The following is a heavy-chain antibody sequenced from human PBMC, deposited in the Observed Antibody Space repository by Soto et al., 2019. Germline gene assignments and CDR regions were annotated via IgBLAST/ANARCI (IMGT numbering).Heavy chain of an antibody. V-gene: IGHV4-39*01. D-gene: IGHD3-22*01. CDR3: ARVDSETDY. J-gene: IGHJ4*02. Sequence: ETLSLTCTVSGGSISSSSYYWGWIRQPPGKGLEWIGSIYYSGSTYYNPSLKSRVTISVDTSKNQFSLKLSSVTAADTAVYYCARVDSETDYWGQGTLVTVSS. CDR2: IYYSGST. CDR1: GGSISSSSYY.